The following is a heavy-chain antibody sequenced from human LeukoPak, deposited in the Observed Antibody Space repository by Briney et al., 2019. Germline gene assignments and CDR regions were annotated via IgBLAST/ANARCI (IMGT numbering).Heavy chain of an antibody. D-gene: IGHD3-9*01. CDR3: ARISNDWPHYYMDV. CDR2: IYYSGST. V-gene: IGHV4-39*01. CDR1: GGSISGSTYY. Sequence: PSETLSLTCTVSGGSISGSTYYWGWIRQPPGKGLEWIGSIYYSGSTYYDPSLKSRVTISVDTSKNQFSQKLSSVTAADTAAYYCARISNDWPHYYMDVWGKGTTVIVSS. J-gene: IGHJ6*03.